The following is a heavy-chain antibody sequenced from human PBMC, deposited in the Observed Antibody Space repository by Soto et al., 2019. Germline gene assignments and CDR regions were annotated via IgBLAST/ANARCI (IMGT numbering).Heavy chain of an antibody. J-gene: IGHJ4*02. CDR1: GFTASSNY. CDR2: IYSGGST. Sequence: GGSLSLSCAASGFTASSNYMSWVRQAPGKGLEWVSVIYSGGSTYYADSVKGRFTISRHNSKNTLYLQMSSMRAEDTAEYFGAKDQMGIGLFDYWGQGTLVTVSS. V-gene: IGHV3-53*04. CDR3: AKDQMGIGLFDY. D-gene: IGHD7-27*01.